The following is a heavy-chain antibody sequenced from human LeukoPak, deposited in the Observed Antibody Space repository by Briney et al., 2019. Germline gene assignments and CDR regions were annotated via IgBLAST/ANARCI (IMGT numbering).Heavy chain of an antibody. J-gene: IGHJ3*02. CDR3: ARGGMARIAARDGAFDI. D-gene: IGHD6-6*01. Sequence: PSETLSLTCTVSGGSISSSSYYWGWIRQPPGKGLEWIGSIYYSGSTYYNPSLKSRVTISVDTSKNQFSLKLSSVTAADTAVYYCARGGMARIAARDGAFDIWGQGTMVTVSS. CDR1: GGSISSSSYY. V-gene: IGHV4-39*07. CDR2: IYYSGST.